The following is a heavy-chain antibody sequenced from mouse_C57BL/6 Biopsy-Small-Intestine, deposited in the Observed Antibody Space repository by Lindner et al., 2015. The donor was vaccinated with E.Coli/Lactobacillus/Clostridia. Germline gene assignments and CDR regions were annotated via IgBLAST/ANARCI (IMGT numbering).Heavy chain of an antibody. V-gene: IGHV1-53*01. CDR2: IIPGHGGP. CDR1: GYTFTTYS. J-gene: IGHJ4*01. Sequence: SVKVSCKASGYTFTTYSIQWMRQAPGQRLEWMGWIIPGHGGPTYSQDFQGKVTMTTDTPATTVYMELRSLTSEDTAVYYCVRERGGVFDYWGQGTQVTVSP. CDR3: VRERGGVFDY.